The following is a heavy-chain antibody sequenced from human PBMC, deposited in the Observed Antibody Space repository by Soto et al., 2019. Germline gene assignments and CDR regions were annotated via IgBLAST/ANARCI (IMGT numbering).Heavy chain of an antibody. J-gene: IGHJ3*02. V-gene: IGHV4-31*03. Sequence: QVQLQESGPGLVKPSQTLSLTCTVSGGSIRTGGYYWSWIRQHPGKGLEWIGYSTYSGNTYYSPSLKSRIIISLDTSKNQFSLKMSSVSAADTAVYYCARDGRSGYYSFDIWGQGTMVTVSS. CDR1: GGSIRTGGYY. D-gene: IGHD3-22*01. CDR3: ARDGRSGYYSFDI. CDR2: STYSGNT.